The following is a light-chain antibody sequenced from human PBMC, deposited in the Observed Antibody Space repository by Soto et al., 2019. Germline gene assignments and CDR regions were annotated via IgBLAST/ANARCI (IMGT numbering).Light chain of an antibody. J-gene: IGKJ4*01. CDR1: QNISNY. CDR3: QQVESYPST. V-gene: IGKV3-11*01. CDR2: DVS. Sequence: IVLTQSPATLSLSPGKRATLSCRASQNISNYLIWYQQKPGQAPRLLIYDVSNRATGIPARFSGSGSGTDFTLTISSLQPEDFATYFCQQVESYPSTFGGGTKVDIK.